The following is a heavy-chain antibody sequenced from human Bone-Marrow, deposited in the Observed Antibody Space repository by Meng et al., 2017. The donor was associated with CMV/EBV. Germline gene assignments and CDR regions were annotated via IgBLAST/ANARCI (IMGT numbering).Heavy chain of an antibody. J-gene: IGHJ6*02. CDR1: GFTFSSYE. D-gene: IGHD3-10*01. Sequence: GGSLRLSCAASGFTFSSYEMNWVRQAPGKGLEWVANIKYDGSEKSYAESLKGRFTISRDNAKNSLYLQVSSLRVEDTAVYYCARSYGLDVWGQGTTVTVSS. CDR2: IKYDGSEK. V-gene: IGHV3-7*01. CDR3: ARSYGLDV.